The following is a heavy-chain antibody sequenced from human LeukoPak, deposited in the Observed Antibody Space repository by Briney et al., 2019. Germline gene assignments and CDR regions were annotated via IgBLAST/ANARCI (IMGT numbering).Heavy chain of an antibody. Sequence: ASVKVSCKASGGTFSSYAISWVRQAPGQGLEWMGGIIPIFGTANYAQKFQGRVTITADESTSTAYMELSSLRSEDTAVYYCARGAGLQLRRSYAFDIWGQGTMVTVSS. CDR2: IIPIFGTA. J-gene: IGHJ3*02. D-gene: IGHD5-24*01. CDR1: GGTFSSYA. V-gene: IGHV1-69*13. CDR3: ARGAGLQLRRSYAFDI.